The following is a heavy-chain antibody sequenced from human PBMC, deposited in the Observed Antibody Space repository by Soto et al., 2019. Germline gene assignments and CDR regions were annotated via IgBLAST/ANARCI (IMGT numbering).Heavy chain of an antibody. V-gene: IGHV4-39*01. J-gene: IGHJ4*02. Sequence: ASETLSLTCTVSSGSISSTSYYWAWIRQPPGRGLEWIGNIDYNGVTYSNPSLKSRVTISRDTSKNQFSLKLTSVTAADTALYYCGKVLVGATGHTDSDSWGPGTLVTVSS. CDR2: IDYNGVT. CDR3: GKVLVGATGHTDSDS. CDR1: SGSISSTSYY. D-gene: IGHD2-15*01.